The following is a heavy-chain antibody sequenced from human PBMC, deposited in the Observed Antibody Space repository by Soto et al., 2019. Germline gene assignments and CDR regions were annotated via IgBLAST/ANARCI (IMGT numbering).Heavy chain of an antibody. Sequence: QVQLVQSGAEVKKPGASVKVSCKASGYTFTSYAMHWVRQAPGQRLEWMGWINAGNGNTKYSQNFQGRVTITRDTSASTAYMELSSLRSEDTAVYYCASGWSLYWYFELWGRGTLVTVSS. CDR3: ASGWSLYWYFEL. D-gene: IGHD3-3*01. CDR1: GYTFTSYA. V-gene: IGHV1-3*01. CDR2: INAGNGNT. J-gene: IGHJ2*01.